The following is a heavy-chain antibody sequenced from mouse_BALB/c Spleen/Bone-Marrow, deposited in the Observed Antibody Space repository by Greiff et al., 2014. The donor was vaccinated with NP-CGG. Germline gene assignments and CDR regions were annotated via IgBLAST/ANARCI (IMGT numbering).Heavy chain of an antibody. CDR2: IDPSDNYT. J-gene: IGHJ3*01. D-gene: IGHD2-14*01. CDR3: TNLGTY. CDR1: GYTFTSYW. Sequence: QVQLQQSGAELVKPGASVKMSCKASGYTFTSYWMHWVKQRPGQGLEWIGAIDPSDNYTHYNQEFKGKATFTVDTSSSTAYMRLSSLTSEDSEVYYCTNLGTYWGQGTLVTVSA. V-gene: IGHV1S127*01.